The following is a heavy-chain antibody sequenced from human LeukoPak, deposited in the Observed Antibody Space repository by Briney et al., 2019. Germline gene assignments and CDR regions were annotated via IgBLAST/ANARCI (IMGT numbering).Heavy chain of an antibody. D-gene: IGHD2-2*01. CDR1: GYTFTSYG. CDR3: ARIGCSSTSCPVDY. CDR2: ISAYNGNT. V-gene: IGHV1-18*01. J-gene: IGHJ4*02. Sequence: ASVKVSCKASGYTFTSYGISWVRQAPGQGLEWMGWISAYNGNTNYAQKLQGRVTMTTDTSTSTAYMELRSLTSDDTAVYYCARIGCSSTSCPVDYWGQGTLVTVSS.